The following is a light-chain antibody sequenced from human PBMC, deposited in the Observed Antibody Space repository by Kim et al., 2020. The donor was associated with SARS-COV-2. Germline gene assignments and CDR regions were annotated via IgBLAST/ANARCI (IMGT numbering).Light chain of an antibody. J-gene: IGLJ3*02. CDR2: SDS. Sequence: ELTQPPSASGTPGQRVTISCSGSSSNIGGNTVNWYQQFPGAAPKLLIYSDSQRPSGVPDRFSGSKSGSSASLAVSGFQPDDEADYYCAAWDDGLNGPVFGGGTQLTVL. CDR3: AAWDDGLNGPV. V-gene: IGLV1-44*01. CDR1: SSNIGGNT.